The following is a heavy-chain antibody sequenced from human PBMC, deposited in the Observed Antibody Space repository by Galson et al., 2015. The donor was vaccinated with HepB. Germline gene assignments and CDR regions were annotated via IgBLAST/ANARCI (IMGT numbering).Heavy chain of an antibody. CDR3: ARTTKIHYYYAMDV. V-gene: IGHV1-18*04. CDR1: GYTFTNYG. D-gene: IGHD1-1*01. CDR2: IGAYNGDT. J-gene: IGHJ6*02. Sequence: SVKVSCKASGYTFTNYGFTWVRQAPGQGLEWMGWIGAYNGDTRYAPKMQVRVTLTADTSTSTAYMELRSLRSDDTAVYYCARTTKIHYYYAMDVWGQGATVTVSS.